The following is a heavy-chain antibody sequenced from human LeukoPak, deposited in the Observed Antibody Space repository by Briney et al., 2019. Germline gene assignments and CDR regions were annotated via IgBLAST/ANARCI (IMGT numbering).Heavy chain of an antibody. Sequence: ASVKVSCKASGYTFTSYDINWVRQATGQGLEWMGWMNPNSGNTGYAQKFQGRVTITRNTSISTAYMELSSLRSEDTAVYYCARVHGSSSWYVVDYYYYMDVWGKGTTVTVSS. D-gene: IGHD6-13*01. CDR3: ARVHGSSSWYVVDYYYYMDV. CDR1: GYTFTSYD. V-gene: IGHV1-8*03. J-gene: IGHJ6*03. CDR2: MNPNSGNT.